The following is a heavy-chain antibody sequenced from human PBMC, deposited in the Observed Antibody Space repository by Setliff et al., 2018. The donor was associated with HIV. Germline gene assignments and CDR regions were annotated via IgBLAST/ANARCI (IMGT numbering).Heavy chain of an antibody. D-gene: IGHD1-7*01. Sequence: SETLSLTCAVYGGSFSGYYWSWIRQPPGKGLEWIGEINHSGSTNCNPSLKSRVTISVDTSKNHFSLELTSVTAADTAVYFCARQGGNYFVDNWGQGTLVTVSS. V-gene: IGHV4-34*01. CDR1: GGSFSGYY. CDR2: INHSGST. J-gene: IGHJ4*02. CDR3: ARQGGNYFVDN.